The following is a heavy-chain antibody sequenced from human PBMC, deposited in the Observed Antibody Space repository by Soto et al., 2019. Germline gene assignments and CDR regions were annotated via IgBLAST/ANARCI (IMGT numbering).Heavy chain of an antibody. CDR1: GFTFRSYE. V-gene: IGHV3-48*03. D-gene: IGHD3-3*01. Sequence: EVQLVESGGGLVQPGGSLTLSCAASGFTFRSYEMHWVRQPPGKGLQWISYISADGSGTYYADSVRGRFTISRDNARNSLSLQMTSLRADDTAIYYCVIDLHDPLPADVLRVTKWGQGTQVTVSS. CDR2: ISADGSGT. J-gene: IGHJ4*02. CDR3: VIDLHDPLPADVLRVTK.